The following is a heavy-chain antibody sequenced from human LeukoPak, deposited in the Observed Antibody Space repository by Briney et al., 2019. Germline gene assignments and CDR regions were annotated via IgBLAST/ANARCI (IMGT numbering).Heavy chain of an antibody. CDR1: GDTLTGLA. CDR3: ATASIERHSGGEFLVH. J-gene: IGHJ1*01. D-gene: IGHD6-25*01. CDR2: FDADDGET. V-gene: IGHV1-24*01. Sequence: ASVKVSCKVSGDTLTGLAIHWVRQPPGKGLEWMGGFDADDGETNYAQRLQGRVTMTEDTATDTAHMELSSLTAEDTAVYYCATASIERHSGGEFLVHWGGGTLVTVS.